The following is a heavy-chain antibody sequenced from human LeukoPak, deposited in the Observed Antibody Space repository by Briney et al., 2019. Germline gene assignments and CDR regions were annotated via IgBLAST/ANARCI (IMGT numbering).Heavy chain of an antibody. Sequence: PSETLSLTCSVSGGSMSSDYYSWLRQPAGKGLEWIGRIYTSGSTNYNPSLQSRVTMSVDTSKNQFSLRLSSVTADTAVYYCCRSAYTYGPFDYWGQGTLVAVSS. CDR3: CRSAYTYGPFDY. CDR1: GGSMSSDY. J-gene: IGHJ4*02. CDR2: IYTSGST. V-gene: IGHV4-4*07. D-gene: IGHD3-16*01.